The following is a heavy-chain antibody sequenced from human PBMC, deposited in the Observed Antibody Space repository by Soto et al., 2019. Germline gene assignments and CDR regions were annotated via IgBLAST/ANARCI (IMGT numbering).Heavy chain of an antibody. CDR3: ARHSGSYSYIWFDP. Sequence: QVQLQESGPGLVKPSETLSLTCSVSGGSIKSYYWSWIRQPPGKGLEWIGYIYYSGTTNYNPSLKSRVTMSVDTSKNQFFLKLSSVTAADSAAYYCARHSGSYSYIWFDPWGQGTLVTVSS. J-gene: IGHJ5*02. D-gene: IGHD1-26*01. V-gene: IGHV4-59*01. CDR1: GGSIKSYY. CDR2: IYYSGTT.